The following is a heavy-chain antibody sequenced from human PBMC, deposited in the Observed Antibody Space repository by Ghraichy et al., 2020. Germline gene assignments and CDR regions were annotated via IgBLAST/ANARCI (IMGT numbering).Heavy chain of an antibody. Sequence: SLRLSCAASGFSFSAYGMHWVRQAPGQGLEWVAFIWHDGSKVYFADSVRGRFNVSRDNPKNSLSLQMNSLTAEDTAVYYCVRGLGNYYGAGSYSPFDYWGQGALVIVSS. V-gene: IGHV3-33*01. CDR3: VRGLGNYYGAGSYSPFDY. J-gene: IGHJ4*02. CDR1: GFSFSAYG. CDR2: IWHDGSKV. D-gene: IGHD3-10*01.